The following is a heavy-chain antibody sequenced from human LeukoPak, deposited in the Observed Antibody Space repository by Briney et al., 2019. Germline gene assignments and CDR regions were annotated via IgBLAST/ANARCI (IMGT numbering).Heavy chain of an antibody. CDR2: IKQDGSEK. V-gene: IGHV3-7*01. D-gene: IGHD3-9*01. J-gene: IGHJ1*01. CDR1: GFTFSSYA. Sequence: GGSLRLSCTASGFTFSSYAMSWVRQAPGKGLEWVANIKQDGSEKYCVDSVKGRFTISRDNAKNSLYLQMNSLRAEDTAVYYCARGPYYDILTGYYHSEYFQHWGQGTLVTVSS. CDR3: ARGPYYDILTGYYHSEYFQH.